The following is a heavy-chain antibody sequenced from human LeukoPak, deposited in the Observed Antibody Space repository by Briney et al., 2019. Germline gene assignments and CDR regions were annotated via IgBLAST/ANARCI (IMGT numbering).Heavy chain of an antibody. CDR2: ISSNGGST. J-gene: IGHJ6*02. D-gene: IGHD1-26*01. V-gene: IGHV3-64D*06. CDR3: VKMELYAHYYYGMDV. CDR1: GFTFSSYA. Sequence: GGSLRLSCSASGFTFSSYAMHWVRQAPGKGLEYVTAISSNGGSTYYADSVKGRFTISRDNSKNTLYLQMSSLRAEDTAVYYCVKMELYAHYYYGMDVWGQGTTVTVSS.